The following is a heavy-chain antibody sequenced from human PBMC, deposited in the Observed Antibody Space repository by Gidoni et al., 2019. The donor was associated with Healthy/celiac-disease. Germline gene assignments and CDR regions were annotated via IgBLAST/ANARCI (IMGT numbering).Heavy chain of an antibody. CDR1: GLTFGVSA. CDR2: MRSKAYGGTT. J-gene: IGHJ4*02. D-gene: IGHD3-22*01. V-gene: IGHV3-49*03. Sequence: EVQLVESGGGLVQPGRSLRLSCPASGLTFGVSAMSWFRQAPGQGLEWVGFMRSKAYGGTTEYAASVKGRFTISRDDSKSIAYLQMNSLKTEDTAVYYCTREGRYYDSSGYPDYWGQGTLVTVSS. CDR3: TREGRYYDSSGYPDY.